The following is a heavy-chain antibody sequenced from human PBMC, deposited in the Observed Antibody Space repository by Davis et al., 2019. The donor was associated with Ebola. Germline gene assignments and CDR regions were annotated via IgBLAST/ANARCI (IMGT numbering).Heavy chain of an antibody. Sequence: GGSLRLSCAASGFTFSNYAMSWVRQAPGKGLEWVGRIRSKANSYATAYAASVKGRFTISRDDSKNTAYLQMNSLKTEDTAVYYCTSTAGSVDYWGQGTLVTVSS. CDR3: TSTAGSVDY. V-gene: IGHV3-73*01. CDR2: IRSKANSYAT. J-gene: IGHJ4*02. D-gene: IGHD1-26*01. CDR1: GFTFSNYA.